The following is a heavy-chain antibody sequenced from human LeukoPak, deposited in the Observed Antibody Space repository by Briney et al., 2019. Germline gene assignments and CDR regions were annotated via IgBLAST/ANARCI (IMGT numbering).Heavy chain of an antibody. D-gene: IGHD3-10*01. CDR3: ARDFDLDGSGSRYYSGMDV. V-gene: IGHV3-21*01. CDR2: VSSSSSYI. Sequence: GGSLRLSCAASGFMFSTSSMNWVRQAPGKGLGWVSSVSSSSSYIYYADPVKGRFTISRDNAKNSLYLHMNSLRAEDTAVYYCARDFDLDGSGSRYYSGMDVWGQGTTVTVSS. J-gene: IGHJ6*02. CDR1: GFMFSTSS.